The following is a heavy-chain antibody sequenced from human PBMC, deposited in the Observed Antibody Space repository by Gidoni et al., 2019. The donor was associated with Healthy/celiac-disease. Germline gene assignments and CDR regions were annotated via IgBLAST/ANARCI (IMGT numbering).Heavy chain of an antibody. CDR2: INHRGST. D-gene: IGHD3-16*02. V-gene: IGHV4-34*01. J-gene: IGHJ4*02. CDR3: ARAGLYYDYVWGSYRHRFFDY. CDR1: GSSFSGYY. Sequence: VQLPQRGAGLLKPSETLSLTCAVSGSSFSGYYSSWIRQPPGKGLEWIGEINHRGSTNYNPSLKSRVTISVDTSKNQFSLKLSSVTAADTAVYYCARAGLYYDYVWGSYRHRFFDYWGQGTLVTVSS.